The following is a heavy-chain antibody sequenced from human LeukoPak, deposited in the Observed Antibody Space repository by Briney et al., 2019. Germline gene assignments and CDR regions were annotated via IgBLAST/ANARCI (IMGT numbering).Heavy chain of an antibody. CDR3: ASGYSSGPVY. CDR1: GFTFSSSG. J-gene: IGHJ4*02. D-gene: IGHD6-19*01. CDR2: ISSSSTTI. Sequence: GGSLRLSCAASGFTFSSSGMNWVRQAPGKGLEWISYISSSSTTIYYADSVKGRFTISRDNAKNSLYLQMNSLRAEDTAVYYCASGYSSGPVYWGQGNLVTVSS. V-gene: IGHV3-48*04.